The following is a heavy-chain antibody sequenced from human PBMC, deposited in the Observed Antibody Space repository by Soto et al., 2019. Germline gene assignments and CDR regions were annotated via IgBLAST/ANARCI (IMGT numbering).Heavy chain of an antibody. V-gene: IGHV4-34*01. CDR1: GGSFSGYY. CDR2: INHSGST. CDR3: ARGDSVYDPLDY. J-gene: IGHJ4*02. Sequence: PSETLSLTCAVYGGSFSGYYWSWIRQPPGKGLEWIGEINHSGSTNYNPSLKSRVTISVDTSKNQFSLKLSSVTAADTAVYYCARGDSVYDPLDYWGQGTLVTVSS. D-gene: IGHD5-12*01.